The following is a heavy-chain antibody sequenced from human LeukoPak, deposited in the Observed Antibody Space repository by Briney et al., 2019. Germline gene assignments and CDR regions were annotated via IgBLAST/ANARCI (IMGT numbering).Heavy chain of an antibody. CDR2: IYYSGST. V-gene: IGHV4-39*01. J-gene: IGHJ4*02. CDR3: ARQTIRYFYY. CDR1: GGSISSSSYY. D-gene: IGHD1-14*01. Sequence: SETLSLTCTVSGGSISSSSYYWGWIRQPPGKGLEWIGSIYYSGSTYYNPSLKSRVTISVDTSKNQFSLKLTSVTAADTAVYFCARQTIRYFYYWGQGTLVTVSS.